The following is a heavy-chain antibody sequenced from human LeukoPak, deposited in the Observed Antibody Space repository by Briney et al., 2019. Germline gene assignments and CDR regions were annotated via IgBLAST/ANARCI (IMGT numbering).Heavy chain of an antibody. CDR2: IYHSGST. Sequence: SETLSLTCAVSGGSISSSNWWSWVRQPPGKGLEWIGEIYHSGSTNYSPSLKSRVTISVDKSKNQFSLKLSSVTAADTAVYYCARGGSYYYDSSGLLWGQGTLVTVSS. J-gene: IGHJ4*02. D-gene: IGHD3-22*01. V-gene: IGHV4-4*02. CDR3: ARGGSYYYDSSGLL. CDR1: GGSISSSNW.